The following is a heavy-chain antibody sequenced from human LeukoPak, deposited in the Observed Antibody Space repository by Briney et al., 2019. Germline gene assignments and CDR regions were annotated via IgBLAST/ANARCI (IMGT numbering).Heavy chain of an antibody. V-gene: IGHV3-9*01. CDR1: GFTFDAYA. Sequence: GGSLRLSCAASGFTFDAYAMHWVRQAPGKGLEWVSGISWNSGGIGYADAVTGRFAISRDNAKNSLYLQMNSLTAEDTALYYCTNDWGQLDAFDIWGQGTMVTVSS. CDR2: ISWNSGGI. D-gene: IGHD2-2*01. J-gene: IGHJ3*02. CDR3: TNDWGQLDAFDI.